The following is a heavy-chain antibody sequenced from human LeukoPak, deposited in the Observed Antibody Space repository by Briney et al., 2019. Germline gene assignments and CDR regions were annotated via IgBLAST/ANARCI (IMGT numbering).Heavy chain of an antibody. CDR1: GGSISSYY. V-gene: IGHV4-59*01. CDR3: ARADSSGWYFSGWFDP. Sequence: SETLSLTCTVSGGSISSYYWSWIRQPPGKGLEWIGYIYYSGSTNYNPSLKSRVTISVDTPKNQFSLKLSSVTAADTAVYYCARADSSGWYFSGWFDPWGQGTLVTVSS. D-gene: IGHD6-19*01. J-gene: IGHJ5*02. CDR2: IYYSGST.